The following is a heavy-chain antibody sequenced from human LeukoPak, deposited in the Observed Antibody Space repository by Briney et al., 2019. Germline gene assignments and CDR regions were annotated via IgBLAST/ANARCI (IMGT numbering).Heavy chain of an antibody. Sequence: GGSLRLSCAVPGFTFSDYEMNWVRQAPGKGLEWVSYISTSGTTIYYADSVKGRFTISRDNAKNSLYLQMNSLRAEDTAVYYCAREGRGFADGFDYWGQGTLVTVSS. CDR2: ISTSGTTI. D-gene: IGHD5-12*01. CDR3: AREGRGFADGFDY. CDR1: GFTFSDYE. V-gene: IGHV3-48*03. J-gene: IGHJ4*02.